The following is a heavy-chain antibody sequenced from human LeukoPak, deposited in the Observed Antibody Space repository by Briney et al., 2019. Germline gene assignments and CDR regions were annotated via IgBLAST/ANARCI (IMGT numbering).Heavy chain of an antibody. V-gene: IGHV3-11*05. J-gene: IGHJ6*02. CDR2: ISTNSSYT. D-gene: IGHD6-19*01. CDR1: GSTFSDYY. Sequence: GGSLRLSCAASGSTFSDYYMSWIRQAPGKGLEWISYISTNSSYTNYADSVKGRFTISRDNAKNSLYLQMNSLRAGDTAVYYCAKERAVAGTEIYYYYYGMDVWGQGTTVTVSS. CDR3: AKERAVAGTEIYYYYYGMDV.